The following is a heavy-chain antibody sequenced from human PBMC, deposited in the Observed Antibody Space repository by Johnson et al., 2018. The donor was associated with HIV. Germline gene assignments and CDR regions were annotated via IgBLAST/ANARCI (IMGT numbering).Heavy chain of an antibody. Sequence: VQLVESGGGLVQPGGSLRLSCAASGFTVSSNYMSWVRQAPGKGLEWVSVIFSGGTTYYADSVKGRFTISRDNSNNTLYVQMNSLRAEDTAVYYCARGRYTTAEWDDAFDIWGQGTMVTVSS. J-gene: IGHJ3*02. V-gene: IGHV3-66*01. CDR1: GFTVSSNY. CDR2: IFSGGTT. CDR3: ARGRYTTAEWDDAFDI. D-gene: IGHD1-26*01.